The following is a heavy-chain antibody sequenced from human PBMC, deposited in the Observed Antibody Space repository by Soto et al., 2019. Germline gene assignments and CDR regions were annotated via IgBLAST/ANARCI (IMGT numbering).Heavy chain of an antibody. D-gene: IGHD3-22*01. CDR3: ARAPTYYYDSSGYYLDY. J-gene: IGHJ4*02. CDR1: GFTFSDYY. Sequence: GGSLRLSCAASGFTFSDYYMSWIRQAPGKGLEWVSYISSSSSYTNYADSVKGRFTISRDNAKNSLYLQMNSLRAEDTAVYYCARAPTYYYDSSGYYLDYWGQGTLVTVSS. V-gene: IGHV3-11*06. CDR2: ISSSSSYT.